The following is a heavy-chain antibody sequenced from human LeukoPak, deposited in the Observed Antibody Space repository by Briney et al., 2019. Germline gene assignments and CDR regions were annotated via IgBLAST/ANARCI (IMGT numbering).Heavy chain of an antibody. CDR1: GGSFSGYY. CDR2: INHSGST. V-gene: IGHV4-34*01. D-gene: IGHD6-13*01. CDR3: AGGGRSSSWRTFGWFDP. Sequence: SETLSLTCAVYGGSFSGYYWSWIRQPPGKGLEWIGEINHSGSTNYNPSLKSRVTISVDTSKNQFSLKLSSVTAADTAVYYCAGGGRSSSWRTFGWFDPWGQGTLVTVSS. J-gene: IGHJ5*02.